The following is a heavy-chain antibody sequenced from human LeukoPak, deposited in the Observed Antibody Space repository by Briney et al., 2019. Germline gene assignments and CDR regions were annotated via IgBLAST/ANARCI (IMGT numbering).Heavy chain of an antibody. CDR2: INHSGST. CDR3: ARGPRIQLWLPSKYYFDY. V-gene: IGHV4-34*01. D-gene: IGHD5-18*01. CDR1: GGSFSGYY. Sequence: SETLSLTCAVYGGSFSGYYWSWIRQPPGKGLEWIGEINHSGSTNYNPSLKSRVTISVDTSKNQFSLKLSSVTAADTAVYYCARGPRIQLWLPSKYYFDYWGQGTLVTVSS. J-gene: IGHJ4*02.